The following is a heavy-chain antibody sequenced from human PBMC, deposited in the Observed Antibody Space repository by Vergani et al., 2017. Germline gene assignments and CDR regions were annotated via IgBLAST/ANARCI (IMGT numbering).Heavy chain of an antibody. V-gene: IGHV4-59*10. CDR3: ARGGYSSSSGLYYGMDV. J-gene: IGHJ6*02. Sequence: QVQLQQWGAGLLKPSETLSLTCAVYGGSFSGYYWSWIRQPAGKGLEWIGRIYTSGSTNYNPSLKRRVTMSVGTSKNQFSLKLSSVTAADTAVYYCARGGYSSSSGLYYGMDVWGQGTTVTVSS. D-gene: IGHD6-6*01. CDR2: IYTSGST. CDR1: GGSFSGYY.